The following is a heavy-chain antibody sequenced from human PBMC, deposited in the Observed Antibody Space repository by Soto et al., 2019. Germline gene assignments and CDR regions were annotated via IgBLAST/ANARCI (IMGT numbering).Heavy chain of an antibody. Sequence: ASVKVSCKASGYTFTSYGISWVRQAPGQGLEWMGWISAYNGNTNYAQKLQGRVTMTTDTSTSTAYMELRSLRSDDTAVYYCARDEWFGESGAYYYYGMDVWGQGTTVTVSS. CDR1: GYTFTSYG. CDR3: ARDEWFGESGAYYYYGMDV. CDR2: ISAYNGNT. D-gene: IGHD3-10*01. V-gene: IGHV1-18*01. J-gene: IGHJ6*02.